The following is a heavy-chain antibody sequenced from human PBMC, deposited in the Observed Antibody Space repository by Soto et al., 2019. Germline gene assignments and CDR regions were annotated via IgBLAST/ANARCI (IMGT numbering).Heavy chain of an antibody. CDR1: GFTFSSYS. V-gene: IGHV3-21*01. J-gene: IGHJ6*02. CDR2: ISSSSSYI. Sequence: EVQLVESGGGLVKPGGSLRLSCAASGFTFSSYSMNWVRQAPGKGLEWVSSISSSSSYIYYADSVKGRFTISRDNAKNPLYLQMNSLRAEDTAVYYCARAMTTPHLLDYYYYYGMDVWGQGTTVTVSS. CDR3: ARAMTTPHLLDYYYYYGMDV. D-gene: IGHD4-17*01.